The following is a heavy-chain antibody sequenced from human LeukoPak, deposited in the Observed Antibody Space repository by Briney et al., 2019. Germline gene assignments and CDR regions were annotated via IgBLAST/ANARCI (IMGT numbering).Heavy chain of an antibody. J-gene: IGHJ4*02. V-gene: IGHV3-23*01. CDR1: GFSFSYYG. CDR3: ATSRYYYDSSGFLVDY. CDR2: ISGRGGSGRST. Sequence: GGSLRLSCAASGFSFSYYGMSWVRQAPGKGLEWVSAISGRGGSGRSTYYVDSVKGRFTISRDDSKNTLYLEMSGLRAEDTAIYYCATSRYYYDSSGFLVDYWGQGTLVTVSS. D-gene: IGHD3-22*01.